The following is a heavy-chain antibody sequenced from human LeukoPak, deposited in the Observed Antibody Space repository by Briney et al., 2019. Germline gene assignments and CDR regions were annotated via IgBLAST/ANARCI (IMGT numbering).Heavy chain of an antibody. CDR2: ISYDGSNK. Sequence: QSWGSLRLSCAASGFTFSSYGMHWVRQAPGKGLEWVAVISYDGSNKYYADSVKGRFTISRDNSKNTLYLQMNSLRAEDTAVYYCARRALSSGWYGYWGQGTLVTVSS. D-gene: IGHD6-19*01. CDR1: GFTFSSYG. CDR3: ARRALSSGWYGY. V-gene: IGHV3-30*03. J-gene: IGHJ4*02.